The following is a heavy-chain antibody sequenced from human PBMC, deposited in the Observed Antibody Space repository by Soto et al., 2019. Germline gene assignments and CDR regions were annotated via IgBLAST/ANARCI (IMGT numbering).Heavy chain of an antibody. CDR3: VRGGSNYAS. Sequence: GGSLRLSCTASGFTFSDSWMTWVRQAPGKGLEWVARIKPDESEKKYADSVKGRFSISRDNAKNSMYLQMDSLRGEDTAVYYCVRGGSNYASWGQGTLVTLS. CDR1: GFTFSDSW. CDR2: IKPDESEK. D-gene: IGHD4-4*01. V-gene: IGHV3-7*01. J-gene: IGHJ4*02.